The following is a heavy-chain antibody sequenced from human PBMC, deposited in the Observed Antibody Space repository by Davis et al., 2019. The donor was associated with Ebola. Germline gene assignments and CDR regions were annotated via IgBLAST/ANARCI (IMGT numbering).Heavy chain of an antibody. CDR1: GFTFSSYG. CDR3: ARLGCGGDCLRYYYYGMDV. V-gene: IGHV3-33*01. J-gene: IGHJ6*02. Sequence: GESLKISCAASGFTFSSYGMHWVRQAPGKGLEWVAVIWYDGSNKYYADSVKGRFTISRDNSKNTLYLQMNSLRAEDTAVYYCARLGCGGDCLRYYYYGMDVWGQGTTVTVSS. CDR2: IWYDGSNK. D-gene: IGHD2-21*02.